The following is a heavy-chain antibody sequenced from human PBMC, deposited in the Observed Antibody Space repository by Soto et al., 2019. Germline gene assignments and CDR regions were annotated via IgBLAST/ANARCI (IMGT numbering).Heavy chain of an antibody. CDR1: GYSISSGYY. Sequence: NPSETLSLTCAVSGYSISSGYYWGWLRQPPGKGLEWIGSIYYSGSTYYNPSLKSRVTISVDTSKNQFSLKLSSVTAADTAVYYCARETYYYDSSGYPNWFDPWGQGTLVTVSS. CDR2: IYYSGST. D-gene: IGHD3-22*01. V-gene: IGHV4-38-2*02. CDR3: ARETYYYDSSGYPNWFDP. J-gene: IGHJ5*02.